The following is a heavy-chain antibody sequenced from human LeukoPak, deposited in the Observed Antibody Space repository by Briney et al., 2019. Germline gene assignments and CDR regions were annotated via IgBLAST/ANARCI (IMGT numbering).Heavy chain of an antibody. CDR3: ARVAEGYCSGGGCYDYYFDY. J-gene: IGHJ4*02. CDR1: GGSIGSGDYY. Sequence: SETLSLTCTVSGGSIGSGDYYWSWIRQPPGKGLEWIGYIYYSGSTYYNPSLKSRVTISVDTSKNQFSLKLSSVTAADTAVYYCARVAEGYCSGGGCYDYYFDYWGQGTLVTVSS. V-gene: IGHV4-30-4*01. CDR2: IYYSGST. D-gene: IGHD2-15*01.